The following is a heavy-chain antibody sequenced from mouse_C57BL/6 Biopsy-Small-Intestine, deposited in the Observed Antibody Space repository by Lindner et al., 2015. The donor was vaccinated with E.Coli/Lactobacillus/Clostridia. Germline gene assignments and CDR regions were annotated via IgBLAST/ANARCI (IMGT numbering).Heavy chain of an antibody. Sequence: VQLQESGAEVAKPGASVKMSCKASGYTFITYWMHWVKQRPGQGLEWIGYINPSSVYTEYNQKFKDKATLTADKSSSTAYMQLTSLTSEDSAVYYCATGATRDFAYWGQGTLVTVSA. J-gene: IGHJ3*01. D-gene: IGHD6-1*01. V-gene: IGHV1-7*01. CDR3: ATGATRDFAY. CDR2: INPSSVYT. CDR1: GYTFITYW.